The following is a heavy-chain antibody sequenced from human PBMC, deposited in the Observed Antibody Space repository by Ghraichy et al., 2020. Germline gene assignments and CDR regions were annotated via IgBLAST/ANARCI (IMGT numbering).Heavy chain of an antibody. V-gene: IGHV3-49*04. CDR3: TRASLPVIQLWSRYYYYYGMDV. Sequence: GGSLRLSCTASGFTFGDYAMSWVRQAPGKGLEWVGFIRSKAYGGTTEYAASVKGRFTISRDDSKSIAYLQMNSLKTEDTAVYYCTRASLPVIQLWSRYYYYYGMDVWGQGTTVTVSS. CDR2: IRSKAYGGTT. CDR1: GFTFGDYA. J-gene: IGHJ6*02. D-gene: IGHD5-18*01.